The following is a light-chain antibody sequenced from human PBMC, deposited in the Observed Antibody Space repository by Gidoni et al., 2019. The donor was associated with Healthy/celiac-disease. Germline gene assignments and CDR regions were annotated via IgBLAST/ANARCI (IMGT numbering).Light chain of an antibody. CDR2: DAS. Sequence: DKQMTHSPSSLSASVGDRVTIPCQASQEIINYLKWYQQKPGKAPKLLIYDASNLVTGVPARFSVSGSGTDFTLTISSLQPEDIATYYCQQYDNLPPKLTFGGGTKVEIK. CDR3: QQYDNLPPKLT. J-gene: IGKJ4*01. CDR1: QEIINY. V-gene: IGKV1-33*01.